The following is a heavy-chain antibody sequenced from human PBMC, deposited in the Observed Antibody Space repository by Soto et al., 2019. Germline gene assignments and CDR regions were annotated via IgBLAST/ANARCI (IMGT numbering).Heavy chain of an antibody. CDR2: IDHSGST. Sequence: SETLSLTCAVYGGSFSGYYWTWIRQPPGTGLEWIGEIDHSGSTTYNPSLKSRVTISVDTSNNQISLKLTSVTAADTAVYYCARVDLYSIPPSVYGMDVWGQGTTVTVSS. V-gene: IGHV4-34*01. J-gene: IGHJ6*02. CDR1: GGSFSGYY. D-gene: IGHD6-13*01. CDR3: ARVDLYSIPPSVYGMDV.